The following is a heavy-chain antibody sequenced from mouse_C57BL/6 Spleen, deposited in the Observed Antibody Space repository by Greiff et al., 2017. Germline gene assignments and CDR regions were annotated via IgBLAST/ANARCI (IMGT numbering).Heavy chain of an antibody. J-gene: IGHJ2*01. V-gene: IGHV1-82*01. CDR1: GYAFSSSW. CDR3: ARWLPNPYFDY. D-gene: IGHD2-2*01. CDR2: IYPGDGDT. Sequence: QVQLQQSGPELVKPGASVKISCKASGYAFSSSWMNWVKQRPGKGLEWIGRIYPGDGDTNYNGKFKGKATLTADKSSSTAYMQLSSLTSEDSAVYFCARWLPNPYFDYWGQGTTLTVSS.